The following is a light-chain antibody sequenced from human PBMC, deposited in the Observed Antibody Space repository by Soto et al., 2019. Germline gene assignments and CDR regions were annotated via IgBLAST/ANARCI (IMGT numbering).Light chain of an antibody. CDR2: QTS. Sequence: EIVITQSPATLSTFPGARVTLSCRASHYINTRLAGYQHRPGQAPRLLIYQTSIRAAGIPTRFSARGTGTDFTLTISDVQPEDFAFYYCYQRQSWPRTVGQGTKVDI. CDR1: HYINTR. CDR3: YQRQSWPRT. V-gene: IGKV3-11*01. J-gene: IGKJ1*01.